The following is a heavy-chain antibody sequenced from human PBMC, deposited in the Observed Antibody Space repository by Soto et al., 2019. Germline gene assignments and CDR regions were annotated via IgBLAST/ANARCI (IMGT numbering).Heavy chain of an antibody. D-gene: IGHD2-15*01. CDR2: INPSGGST. CDR1: GYTFTSYY. V-gene: IGHV1-46*03. CDR3: ARVYCSGGSCYSVDY. J-gene: IGHJ4*02. Sequence: QVQLVQSGAEVKKPGASVKVSCKASGYTFTSYYMHWVRQAPGQGLEWMGIINPSGGSTSYAQKFKARGPMNRETSASAVYMELSSLISEDTAVYYCARVYCSGGSCYSVDYWGQGTLVTVSS.